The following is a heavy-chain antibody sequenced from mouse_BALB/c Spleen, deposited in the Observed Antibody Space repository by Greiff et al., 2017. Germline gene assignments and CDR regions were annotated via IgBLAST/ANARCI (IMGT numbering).Heavy chain of an antibody. Sequence: DVQLVESGGGLVQPGGSRKLSCAASGFTFSSFGMHWVRQAPEKGLEWVAYISSGSSTIYYADTVKGRFTISRDNPKNTLFLQMTSLRSEDTAMYYCARSYGNWFAYWGQGTLVTVSA. CDR1: GFTFSSFG. D-gene: IGHD2-10*02. J-gene: IGHJ3*01. V-gene: IGHV5-17*02. CDR3: ARSYGNWFAY. CDR2: ISSGSSTI.